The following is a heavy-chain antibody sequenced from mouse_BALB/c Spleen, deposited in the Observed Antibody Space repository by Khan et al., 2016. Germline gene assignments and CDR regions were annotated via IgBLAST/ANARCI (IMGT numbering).Heavy chain of an antibody. CDR2: ILPGSGTT. Sequence: QVQLKQSGAELMKPGASVKMSCKASGYTFSSYWIEWVKQRPGHGLEWIGEILPGSGTTNYNENFQVKATFTADTSSNTAYMQLSTLTSEDSAVYYCARGAYWGQGTLVTVSA. J-gene: IGHJ3*01. CDR1: GYTFSSYW. V-gene: IGHV1-9*01. CDR3: ARGAY.